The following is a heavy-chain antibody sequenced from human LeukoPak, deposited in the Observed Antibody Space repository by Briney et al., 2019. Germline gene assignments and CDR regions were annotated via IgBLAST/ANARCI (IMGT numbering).Heavy chain of an antibody. CDR2: INQGGSEK. CDR3: VRDGSGYDY. Sequence: PGGSLRLSRAASGFTFSNYWMSWVRQAPGKGLEWVAKINQGGSEKYYLNSVKGRSTISRDNAKNSLYLQMNSLRTDDTAIYYCVRDGSGYDYWGQGTLVTVSS. D-gene: IGHD6-19*01. J-gene: IGHJ4*02. V-gene: IGHV3-7*05. CDR1: GFTFSNYW.